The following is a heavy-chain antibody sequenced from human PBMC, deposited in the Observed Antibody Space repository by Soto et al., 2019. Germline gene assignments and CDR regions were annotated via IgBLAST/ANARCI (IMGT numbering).Heavy chain of an antibody. J-gene: IGHJ3*02. CDR3: AHTRGTIFGVVSIVDAFDI. D-gene: IGHD3-3*01. Sequence: QITLKESGPTLVKPTQTLTLTCTFSGFSLSTSGVGVGWIRQPPGKALEWLALIYWDDDKRYSPSLKSRLTITKDTSKNQVVLTMTNMGPVDTATYYCAHTRGTIFGVVSIVDAFDIWGQGTIVTVSS. CDR1: GFSLSTSGVG. CDR2: IYWDDDK. V-gene: IGHV2-5*02.